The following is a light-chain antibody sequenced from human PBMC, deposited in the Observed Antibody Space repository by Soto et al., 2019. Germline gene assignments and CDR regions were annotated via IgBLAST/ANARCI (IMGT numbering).Light chain of an antibody. CDR2: SYD. CDR1: SSNIGGNT. CDR3: AAWDASLNGDV. V-gene: IGLV1-44*01. Sequence: QSVLTQPPSASGTPGQRVTISCSTSSSNIGGNTVNWYQQVPGTAPKLLIYSYDQRPSWVPDRFSGSKSGTSASLAISGLQSEDEADYYCAAWDASLNGDVFGTGTKLTVL. J-gene: IGLJ1*01.